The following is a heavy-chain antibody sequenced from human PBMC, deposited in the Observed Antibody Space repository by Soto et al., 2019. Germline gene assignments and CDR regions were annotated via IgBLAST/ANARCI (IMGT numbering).Heavy chain of an antibody. V-gene: IGHV4-34*01. Sequence: PSETLSLTCAFYGGSFSGSYWTWIRQTPGKGLEWIGEINHSGSTNYKPSLKSRVSISADTSKKQFSLNLTSVTAADTAVYYCARGECSSNYCFTRWALDIWGQGTVVTVSS. CDR3: ARGECSSNYCFTRWALDI. J-gene: IGHJ3*02. D-gene: IGHD2-2*01. CDR1: GGSFSGSY. CDR2: INHSGST.